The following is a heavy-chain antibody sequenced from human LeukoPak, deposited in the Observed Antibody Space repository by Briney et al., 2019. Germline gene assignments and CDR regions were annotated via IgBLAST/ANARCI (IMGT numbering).Heavy chain of an antibody. CDR3: ARDYDFWSGYSFDP. CDR2: INSDGSST. D-gene: IGHD3-3*01. CDR1: GFTFSSYW. J-gene: IGHJ5*02. Sequence: QPGGSLRLSCAASGFTFSSYWMHWVRQAPGKGLVWVSLINSDGSSTSYADSVKGRFTISRDNAKNTLYLQMNSLRAEDTAVYYCARDYDFWSGYSFDPWGQGTLVTVSS. V-gene: IGHV3-74*01.